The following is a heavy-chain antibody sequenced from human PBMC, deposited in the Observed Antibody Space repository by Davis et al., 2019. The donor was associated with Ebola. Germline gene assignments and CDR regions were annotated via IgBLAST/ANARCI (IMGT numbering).Heavy chain of an antibody. J-gene: IGHJ6*02. V-gene: IGHV3-23*01. CDR1: GFTFSNAW. Sequence: GESLKISCAASGFTFSNAWMSWVRQAPGKGLEWVSAITGSGGSTYYADSVRGRFTVSRDNSKNTLYLQMNNLRAEDTAVYYCQWDVWGQGTTVTVSS. CDR2: ITGSGGST. CDR3: QWDV.